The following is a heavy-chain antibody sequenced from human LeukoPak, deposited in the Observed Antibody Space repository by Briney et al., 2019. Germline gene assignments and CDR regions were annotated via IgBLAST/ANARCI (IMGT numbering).Heavy chain of an antibody. CDR1: GGSFSAFY. D-gene: IGHD6-6*01. CDR3: AREELVARRGAFDI. CDR2: IYYSGYT. V-gene: IGHV4-59*01. J-gene: IGHJ3*02. Sequence: SETLSLTCSVYGGSFSAFYWNWIRQPPGKGLKWIGNIYYSGYTTYSPSLRSRVTISVDTSKNQFSLKLSSVTAADTAVYYCAREELVARRGAFDIWGQGSVVSVSS.